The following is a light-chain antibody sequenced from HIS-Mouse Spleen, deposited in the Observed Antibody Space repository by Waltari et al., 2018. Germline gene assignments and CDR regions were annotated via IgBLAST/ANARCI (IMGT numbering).Light chain of an antibody. CDR3: SSYTSSSTPV. CDR2: EVS. J-gene: IGLJ2*01. Sequence: QSALTQPASVSGSPGQSITLSCTGTSSYVGGYNYVSWYHQPPGKAPKLMIYEVSNRPSGVSNRFSGSKSGNTASLTISGLQAEDEADYYCSSYTSSSTPVFGGGTKLTVL. V-gene: IGLV2-14*01. CDR1: SSYVGGYNY.